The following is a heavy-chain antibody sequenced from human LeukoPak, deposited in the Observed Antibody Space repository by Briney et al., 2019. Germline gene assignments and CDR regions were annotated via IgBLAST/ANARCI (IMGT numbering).Heavy chain of an antibody. CDR3: ARDVPLMGASKTRYFDY. V-gene: IGHV3-7*01. J-gene: IGHJ4*02. CDR2: VKPDGSER. D-gene: IGHD1-26*01. CDR1: GFISSRFW. Sequence: GGSLRLSCAAPGFISSRFWMGWVRQAPGEGVGWGANVKPDGSERYYGDSVKGRFTISRDNAKNSLYLQMSSLRAEDTAIYYCARDVPLMGASKTRYFDYWGQGTLVTVSS.